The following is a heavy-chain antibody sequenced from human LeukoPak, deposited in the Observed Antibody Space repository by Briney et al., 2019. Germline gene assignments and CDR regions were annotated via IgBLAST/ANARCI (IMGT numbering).Heavy chain of an antibody. CDR1: GFTFSSYS. V-gene: IGHV3-21*01. Sequence: GGSLRLSCAASGFTFSSYSMNWVRQAPGKGLEWVSSISSSSSYIYYADSVKGRFTISRDNAKNSLYLQMNSLRAEDTAVYYCAKLGYSSSWYSTTFNYYDSSGYYYGFDYWGQGTLVTVSS. CDR2: ISSSSSYI. J-gene: IGHJ4*02. CDR3: AKLGYSSSWYSTTFNYYDSSGYYYGFDY. D-gene: IGHD3-22*01.